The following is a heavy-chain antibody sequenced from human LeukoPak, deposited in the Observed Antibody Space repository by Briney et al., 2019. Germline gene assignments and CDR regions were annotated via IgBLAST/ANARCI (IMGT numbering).Heavy chain of an antibody. CDR1: GYTFTSYA. CDR2: ISAYNGNT. D-gene: IGHD6-19*01. V-gene: IGHV1-18*01. CDR3: ARDRGGGCFDY. Sequence: ASVKVSCKASGYTFTSYAMNWVRQAPGQGLEWMGWISAYNGNTNYAQKLQGRVTMTTDTSTSTAYMELRSLRSDDTAVYYCARDRGGGCFDYWGQGTLVTVSS. J-gene: IGHJ4*02.